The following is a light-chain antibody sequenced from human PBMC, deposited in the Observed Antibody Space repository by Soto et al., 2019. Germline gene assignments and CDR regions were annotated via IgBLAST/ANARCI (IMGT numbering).Light chain of an antibody. CDR2: QVT. J-gene: IGLJ1*01. Sequence: QSALTQPPSASGSPGQSVTISCTGTSSDVGGYNYVSWYQQLPGKAPKLMIYQVTIRPSGISNRFSGSKSGNTASLTISGLQVDDEADYYCTSFSSSTSLYVFGTGTKLTVL. V-gene: IGLV2-14*01. CDR1: SSDVGGYNY. CDR3: TSFSSSTSLYV.